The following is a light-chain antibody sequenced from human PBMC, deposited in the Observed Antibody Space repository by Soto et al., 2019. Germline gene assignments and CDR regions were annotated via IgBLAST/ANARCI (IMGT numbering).Light chain of an antibody. J-gene: IGLJ2*01. V-gene: IGLV2-14*01. CDR3: SSSTNTNTLVI. CDR2: EGT. Sequence: QSVLTQPASVSGSPGQSITISCTGTSSDIGHYKFVSWFQQHPGKAPKLMIFEGTNRPSGVSNRFSGSKSGNTASLTISGLQAEDEAIYFCSSSTNTNTLVIFGGGTKVTVL. CDR1: SSDIGHYKF.